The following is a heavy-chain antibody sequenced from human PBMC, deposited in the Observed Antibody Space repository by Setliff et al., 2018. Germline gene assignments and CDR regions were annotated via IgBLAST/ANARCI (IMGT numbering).Heavy chain of an antibody. CDR1: GGFINNGDYN. CDR3: ARDSALHSYHYDSSGYLDY. D-gene: IGHD3-22*01. J-gene: IGHJ4*02. V-gene: IGHV4-39*02. CDR2: LYYSGST. Sequence: SETLSLTCTVSGGFINNGDYNWGWVRQPPGEGLECVGSLYYSGSTYYNPSLKSRVTISVDTSKTQFSLNLRFVTAADTAVYYCARDSALHSYHYDSSGYLDYWGQGALVTVSS.